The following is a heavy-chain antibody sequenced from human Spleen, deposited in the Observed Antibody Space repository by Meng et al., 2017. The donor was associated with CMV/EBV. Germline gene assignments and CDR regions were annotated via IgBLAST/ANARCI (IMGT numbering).Heavy chain of an antibody. CDR2: ISSRSSYI. CDR3: ARDPQLLHYYGSGSYYGH. D-gene: IGHD3-10*01. V-gene: IGHV3-21*01. J-gene: IGHJ4*02. CDR1: GFTFSSYS. Sequence: GGSLRLSCAASGFTFSSYSMNWVRQAPGKGLEWVSSISSRSSYIYYADSVKGRFTISRDNAKNSLYLQMNSLRAEDTAVYYCARDPQLLHYYGSGSYYGHWGQGTLVTVSS.